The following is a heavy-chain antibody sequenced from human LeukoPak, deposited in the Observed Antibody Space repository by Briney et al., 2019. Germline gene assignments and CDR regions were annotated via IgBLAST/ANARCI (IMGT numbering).Heavy chain of an antibody. CDR3: ASRKLGNDY. V-gene: IGHV4-38-2*02. Sequence: PSETLSLTCTVSGYSISSGYYWGWIRQPPGKGLEWIGSIYHSGSNYYNPSLKSRVTISVDTSKNQFSLKLSSVTAADTAVYYCASRKLGNDYWGQGTLVTVSS. J-gene: IGHJ4*02. CDR2: IYHSGSN. CDR1: GYSISSGYY. D-gene: IGHD7-27*01.